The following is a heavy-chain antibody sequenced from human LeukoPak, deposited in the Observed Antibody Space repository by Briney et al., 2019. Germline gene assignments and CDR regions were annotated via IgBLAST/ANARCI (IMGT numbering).Heavy chain of an antibody. V-gene: IGHV3-33*01. D-gene: IGHD3-9*01. CDR2: IWYDGSNK. J-gene: IGHJ5*02. Sequence: GGSLRLSCAASGFTFSSYGMHWVRQAPGKGLEWVAVIWYDGSNKYYADSVKGRFTISRDNSKNTLYLQMNSLRAEDTAVYYCARDWKIDWLPSTLGDNWFDPWGQGTLVTVSS. CDR3: ARDWKIDWLPSTLGDNWFDP. CDR1: GFTFSSYG.